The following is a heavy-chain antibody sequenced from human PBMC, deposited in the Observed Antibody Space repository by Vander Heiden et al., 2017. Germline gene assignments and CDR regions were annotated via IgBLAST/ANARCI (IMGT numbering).Heavy chain of an antibody. CDR2: IYPGDSDT. V-gene: IGHV5-51*01. D-gene: IGHD3-10*01. CDR1: GYSFTSYW. CDR3: AIHDLNYGSGSYYAI. Sequence: KISCKGSGYSFTSYWIGWVRQMPGKGLEWMGIIYPGDSDTRYSPSFQGQVTISADKSISTAYLQWSSLKASDTAMYYCAIHDLNYGSGSYYAIWGQGTLVTVYS. J-gene: IGHJ1*01.